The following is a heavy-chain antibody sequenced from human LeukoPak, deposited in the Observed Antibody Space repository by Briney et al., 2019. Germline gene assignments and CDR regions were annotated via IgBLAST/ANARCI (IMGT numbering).Heavy chain of an antibody. V-gene: IGHV4-59*01. CDR2: IYYSGSA. Sequence: SETLSLTCTASGGSISSYYWSWIRQPPGRGLEWIGYIYYSGSANYNPSLKSRVTISVDTSKNQFSLKLSSVTAADTAVYYCARVAAVAETTGPYYFDYWGQGTLVTVSS. CDR1: GGSISSYY. CDR3: ARVAAVAETTGPYYFDY. J-gene: IGHJ4*02. D-gene: IGHD6-19*01.